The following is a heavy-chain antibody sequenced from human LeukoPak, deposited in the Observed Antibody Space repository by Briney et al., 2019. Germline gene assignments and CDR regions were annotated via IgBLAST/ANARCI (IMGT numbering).Heavy chain of an antibody. J-gene: IGHJ4*02. V-gene: IGHV3-7*01. CDR3: ARASYTTVVRNVYDY. CDR1: GFIFSSYW. CDR2: IKQDGSGK. D-gene: IGHD4-23*01. Sequence: AGGSLRLSCAASGFIFSSYWMSWVRQAPGKGLEWVANIKQDGSGKYYVDSVKGRFTISRDNAKKSLYLQTNSLRAEDAAVYFCARASYTTVVRNVYDYWGQGTLVTVSS.